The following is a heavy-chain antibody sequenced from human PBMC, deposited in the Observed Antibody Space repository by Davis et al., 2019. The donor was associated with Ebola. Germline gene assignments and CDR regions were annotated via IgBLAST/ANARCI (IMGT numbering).Heavy chain of an antibody. D-gene: IGHD2-2*01. CDR3: ARRYCSSASCPYGGNWFDP. J-gene: IGHJ5*02. CDR2: INPNSGGT. V-gene: IGHV1-2*02. Sequence: ASVKVSCKASGYTFTGYYMHWVRQAPGQGLEWMGWINPNSGGTNYAQKFQGRVTMTRDTSISTAYMELSRLRSDDTALYYCARRYCSSASCPYGGNWFDPWGQGTLVTVSS. CDR1: GYTFTGYY.